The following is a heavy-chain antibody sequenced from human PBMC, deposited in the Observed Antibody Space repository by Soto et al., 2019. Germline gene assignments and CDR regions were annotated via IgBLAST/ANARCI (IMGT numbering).Heavy chain of an antibody. CDR1: GYALRDYS. V-gene: IGHV3-9*01. J-gene: IGHJ3*02. D-gene: IGHD3-10*01. Sequence: GGSLRLSCAASGYALRDYSMNWVRQAPGKGLEWVSGISWNSGSIDYADSVKGRFTISRDSAKNSLYLQMNSLRAEDTALYYCAKKESGRSAFDIWGQGTMVTVSS. CDR3: AKKESGRSAFDI. CDR2: ISWNSGSI.